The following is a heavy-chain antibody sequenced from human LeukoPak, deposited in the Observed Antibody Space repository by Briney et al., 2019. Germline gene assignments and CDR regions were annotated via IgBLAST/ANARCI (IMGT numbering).Heavy chain of an antibody. CDR2: IFYSGST. V-gene: IGHV4-39*01. CDR3: ARQPRDFLSGSYRRSYYYSYMDV. D-gene: IGHD3/OR15-3a*01. CDR1: GGSISSGRYY. Sequence: SETLSLTCTVSGGSISSGRYYWGWIRQPPGKGLEWIGTIFYSGSTNYNPSRKSRASIAVDTSKNQFSLRLSSVTAADTAVYYCARQPRDFLSGSYRRSYYYSYMDVWGNGATVTVSS. J-gene: IGHJ6*03.